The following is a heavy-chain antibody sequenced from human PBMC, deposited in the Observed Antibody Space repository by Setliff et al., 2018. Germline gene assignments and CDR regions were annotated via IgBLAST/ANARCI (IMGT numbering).Heavy chain of an antibody. D-gene: IGHD1-7*01. CDR3: AREGGELQASYFDY. CDR1: GGTFSSYA. Sequence: SVKVSCKASGGTFSSYAISWVRQAPGQGLEWMGGIIPIFGTANYAQNFQGRVTITTDESKSTAYMELSSLRSEDTAVYYCAREGGELQASYFDYWGQGTLVTVSS. J-gene: IGHJ4*02. V-gene: IGHV1-69*05. CDR2: IIPIFGTA.